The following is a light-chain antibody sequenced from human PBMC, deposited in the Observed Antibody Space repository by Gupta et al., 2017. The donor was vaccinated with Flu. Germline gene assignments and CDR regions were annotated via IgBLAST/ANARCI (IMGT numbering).Light chain of an antibody. Sequence: PTLSVSPVERAALSSGASQSVRTNLSGYQQKTGQAPRHLIYCSSTTATDVPARFRGSGCGTEFTLIMSSRQLEDYAVYYCQQQNNSHCVTFGGGTKVEIK. V-gene: IGKV3-15*01. CDR2: CSS. CDR1: QSVRTN. CDR3: QQQNNSHCVT. J-gene: IGKJ4*01.